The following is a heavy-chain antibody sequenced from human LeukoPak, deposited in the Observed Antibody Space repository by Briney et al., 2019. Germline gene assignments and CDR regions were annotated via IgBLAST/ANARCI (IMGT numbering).Heavy chain of an antibody. V-gene: IGHV4-34*01. CDR3: ARDGGS. J-gene: IGHJ4*02. Sequence: PSETLSLTCAVYGGSFSGYYWSWIRQPPGKGLEWIGEINHSGSTNYNPSLKSRVTISVDTSKNQFSLKLSSVTAADTAVYYCARDGGSWGQGTLVTVSS. CDR1: GGSFSGYY. CDR2: INHSGST. D-gene: IGHD3-16*01.